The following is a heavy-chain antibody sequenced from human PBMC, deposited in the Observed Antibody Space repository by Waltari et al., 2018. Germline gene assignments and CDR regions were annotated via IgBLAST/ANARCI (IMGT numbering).Heavy chain of an antibody. CDR1: GYTFTGYY. J-gene: IGHJ6*03. CDR3: AQPSTGTTVYYMDV. D-gene: IGHD1-7*01. CDR2: INPNSGGT. V-gene: IGHV1-2*02. Sequence: QVQLVQSGAEVKKPGASVKVSCKASGYTFTGYYMHWVRQAPGQGLEWMGWINPNSGGTNYAQKLQGRVTMTRDTSISTAYMELSRLRSDDTAVYYCAQPSTGTTVYYMDVWGKGTTVTVSS.